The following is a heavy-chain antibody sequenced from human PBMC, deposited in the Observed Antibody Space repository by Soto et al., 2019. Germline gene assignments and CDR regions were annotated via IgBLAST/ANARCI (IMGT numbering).Heavy chain of an antibody. CDR3: GRGSSLTKVEY. V-gene: IGHV1-69*01. Sequence: QVQLVQSGSEVKKPGSSVRVSCKASGGSVSNSAISWLRQAPGQGLEWMGGIIPIFGPAIYARKFQGRFPIIADESTGTAYMELNNVRSGDTAVYYCGRGSSLTKVEYWGQGTLVTVSS. CDR2: IIPIFGPA. J-gene: IGHJ4*02. CDR1: GGSVSNSA. D-gene: IGHD6-6*01.